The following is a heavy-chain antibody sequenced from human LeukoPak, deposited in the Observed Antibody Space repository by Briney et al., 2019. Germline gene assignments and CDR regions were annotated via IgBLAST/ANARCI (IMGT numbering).Heavy chain of an antibody. CDR1: GYTFTSYD. V-gene: IGHV1-18*01. CDR3: ARIAEYHLLFYFDY. J-gene: IGHJ4*02. CDR2: ISAYNGDT. Sequence: ASVKVSCKASGYTFTSYDINWVRQAPGQGLEWMGWISAYNGDTKYAQKFQGRVTMTTDTSTSTTYMELRSLRSDDTAVYYCARIAEYHLLFYFDYWGQGTLVTVSS. D-gene: IGHD2-2*01.